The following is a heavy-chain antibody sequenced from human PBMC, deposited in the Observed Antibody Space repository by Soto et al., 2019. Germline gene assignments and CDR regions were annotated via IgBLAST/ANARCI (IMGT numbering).Heavy chain of an antibody. CDR1: GFNFSNYG. CDR2: IAYDGTNT. J-gene: IGHJ4*02. D-gene: IGHD3-22*01. Sequence: GGSLRLSCAASGFNFSNYGMHWVRQAPGKGLEWVAIIAYDGTNTYYADSVKGRFTISRDNSKNTLYLQMNSLRDEDTAVYYCAKDDGTFFYDTSGYPLDYWGQGTLVTVSS. CDR3: AKDDGTFFYDTSGYPLDY. V-gene: IGHV3-30*18.